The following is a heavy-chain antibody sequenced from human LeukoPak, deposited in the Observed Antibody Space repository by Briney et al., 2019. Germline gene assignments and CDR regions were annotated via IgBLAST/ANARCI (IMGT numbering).Heavy chain of an antibody. D-gene: IGHD6-6*01. CDR1: GFTVSSNY. Sequence: GGSLRLSCAASGFTVSSNYMSWVRQAPGKGLEWVSVIYSGGSTYYADSVKGRFTISRDNAKNSLDLQMNSLRAEDTAVYYCARSGVGIAARPRWFDPWGQGTLVTVSS. V-gene: IGHV3-66*01. CDR2: IYSGGST. J-gene: IGHJ5*02. CDR3: ARSGVGIAARPRWFDP.